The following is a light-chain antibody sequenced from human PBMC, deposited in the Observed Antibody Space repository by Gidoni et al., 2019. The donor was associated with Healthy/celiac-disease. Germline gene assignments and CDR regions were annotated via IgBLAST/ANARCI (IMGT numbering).Light chain of an antibody. CDR3: QSADSSGTYRV. CDR2: KDS. CDR1: ALPKQY. Sequence: SYELTHPPSVSVSPGQTARITCSGDALPKQYAYWYQQKPGQAPVLVIYKDSERPAGLPERFSGSSSGTTVTLTISGVQAEDEADYYCQSADSSGTYRVFGGGTKLTVL. V-gene: IGLV3-25*03. J-gene: IGLJ3*02.